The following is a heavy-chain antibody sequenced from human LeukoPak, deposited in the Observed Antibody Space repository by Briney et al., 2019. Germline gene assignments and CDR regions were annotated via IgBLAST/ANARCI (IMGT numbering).Heavy chain of an antibody. J-gene: IGHJ5*02. CDR2: IYYSGSA. D-gene: IGHD2-2*01. Sequence: SETLSLTCTVSGGAISLGGYYWNWFRQHPGKGLEWIGYIYYSGSAYYNPSLKSRVTISIDTSKNQFSLKLSSVTAADTAVYYCARKGGSTSWFGPWGQGTLVTVSS. V-gene: IGHV4-31*03. CDR1: GGAISLGGYY. CDR3: ARKGGSTSWFGP.